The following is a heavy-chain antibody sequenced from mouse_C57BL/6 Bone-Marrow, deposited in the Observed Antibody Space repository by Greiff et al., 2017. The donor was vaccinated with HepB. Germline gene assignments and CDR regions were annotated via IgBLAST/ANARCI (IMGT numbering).Heavy chain of an antibody. J-gene: IGHJ3*01. Sequence: VKLVESGAELARPGASVKLSCKASGYTFTSYGISWVKQSTGQGLEWIGEIYPRSGNTYYNEKFKGKATLTADKSSSTAYMELRSLTSEDSAVYFCAVLGRPFAYWGQGTLVTVSA. CDR3: AVLGRPFAY. D-gene: IGHD4-1*01. CDR1: GYTFTSYG. V-gene: IGHV1-81*01. CDR2: IYPRSGNT.